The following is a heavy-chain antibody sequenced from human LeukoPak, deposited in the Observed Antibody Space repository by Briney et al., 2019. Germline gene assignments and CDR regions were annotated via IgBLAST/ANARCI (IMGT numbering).Heavy chain of an antibody. CDR1: GASINSGAYS. D-gene: IGHD2-21*01. V-gene: IGHV4-39*01. CDR3: VSQEASVDYYDS. J-gene: IGHJ4*02. Sequence: SETLSLTCIVSGASINSGAYSWGWIRQPPGKGLEWIALIYYTGSTFYNPSLKSRATMSVDTSNNQFSLKLTSVTAADAAMYYCVSQEASVDYYDSWGQGTLVTVSS. CDR2: IYYTGST.